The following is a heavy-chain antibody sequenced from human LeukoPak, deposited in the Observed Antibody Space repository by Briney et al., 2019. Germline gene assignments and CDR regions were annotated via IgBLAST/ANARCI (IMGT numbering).Heavy chain of an antibody. J-gene: IGHJ4*02. CDR3: ARAVITFGAAVAKGFDC. CDR1: GGSVSSRGYY. Sequence: SETLSLTCAVSGGSVSSRGYYWSWIRQPPGKGLEWIAYIYYTGGTNYNPSLKSRVTMSLDTSKNQFSLNLNSVTAADTAVYYCARAVITFGAAVAKGFDCWGQGTLVTVSS. D-gene: IGHD3-16*01. CDR2: IYYTGGT. V-gene: IGHV4-61*08.